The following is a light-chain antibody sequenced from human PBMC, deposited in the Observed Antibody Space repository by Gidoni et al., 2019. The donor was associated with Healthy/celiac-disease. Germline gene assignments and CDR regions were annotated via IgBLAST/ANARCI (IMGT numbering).Light chain of an antibody. CDR3: QQYYSTPPT. J-gene: IGKJ1*01. Sequence: DIVMTQSPDSLAVSLGERATINCKSSQSVLYSSNNKNYLAWYQQKQGQPTKLLIYWASTRESGVPDRFSGSGSGTDFTLTISSLQAEDVAVYDCQQYYSTPPTFGQGTKVEIK. CDR2: WAS. V-gene: IGKV4-1*01. CDR1: QSVLYSSNNKNY.